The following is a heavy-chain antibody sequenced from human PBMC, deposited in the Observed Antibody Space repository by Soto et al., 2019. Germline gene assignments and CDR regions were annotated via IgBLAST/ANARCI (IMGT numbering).Heavy chain of an antibody. CDR2: IYYSGST. CDR3: ARDGGTAYWFDP. J-gene: IGHJ5*02. V-gene: IGHV4-59*01. Sequence: SETLSLTCTVSGGSISSYYWSWIRQPPGKGLEWIGYIYYSGSTNYNPSLKSRVTISEDTSKNQFSLKLSSVTAADTAVYYCARDGGTAYWFDPWGQGTLVTVSS. CDR1: GGSISSYY. D-gene: IGHD1-26*01.